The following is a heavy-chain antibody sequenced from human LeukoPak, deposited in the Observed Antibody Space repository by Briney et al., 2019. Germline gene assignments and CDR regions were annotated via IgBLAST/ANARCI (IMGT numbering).Heavy chain of an antibody. Sequence: GGSLRLSCAASGFTFRSYWMSWVRQAPGKGLEWVANIKQDGSEKYYVDSVKGRFTISRDNAKNSLYLQMNSLRAEDTAVYYCARVTMDGYYFDYWGQGTLVTVSS. V-gene: IGHV3-7*01. CDR1: GFTFRSYW. CDR2: IKQDGSEK. CDR3: ARVTMDGYYFDY. J-gene: IGHJ4*02. D-gene: IGHD1-1*01.